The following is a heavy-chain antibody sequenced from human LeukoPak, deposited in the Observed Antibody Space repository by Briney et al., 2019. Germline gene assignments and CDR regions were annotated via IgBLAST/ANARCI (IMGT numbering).Heavy chain of an antibody. J-gene: IGHJ4*02. CDR2: ISSSSSYI. Sequence: PGGSLRLSCAASGFTFSYYNMNWVRQAPGKGLEWVSSISSSSSYIYYADSVKGRFTISRDNAKNSLYLQMNSLRAEDTAVYYCARDWADLNRYSGYVFSDYWGQGTLVTVSS. D-gene: IGHD5-12*01. V-gene: IGHV3-21*01. CDR1: GFTFSYYN. CDR3: ARDWADLNRYSGYVFSDY.